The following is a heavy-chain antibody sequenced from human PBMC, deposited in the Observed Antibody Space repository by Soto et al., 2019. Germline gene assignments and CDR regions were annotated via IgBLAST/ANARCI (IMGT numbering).Heavy chain of an antibody. J-gene: IGHJ4*02. V-gene: IGHV3-23*01. CDR1: GFTFSIYA. CDR2: ISGDGGST. Sequence: GGSLRLSCAASGFTFSIYAMSWVRQAPGKGLEWVSSISGDGGSTHYAASVKGRFTISRDNSKNTLYLQMNSLRAEDTAVYYCAKHYYDILTGYQYWGQGTLVTVSS. D-gene: IGHD3-9*01. CDR3: AKHYYDILTGYQY.